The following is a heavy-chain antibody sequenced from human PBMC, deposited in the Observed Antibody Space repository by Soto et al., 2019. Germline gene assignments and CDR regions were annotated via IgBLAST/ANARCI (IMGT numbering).Heavy chain of an antibody. CDR1: GGSISSSSYY. V-gene: IGHV4-39*01. J-gene: IGHJ5*02. CDR2: IYYSGST. Sequence: SETLSLTCTVSGGSISSSSYYWGWIRQPPGKGLEWIGSIYYSGSTYYNPSLKSRVTISVDTSKNQFSLKLSSVTAADTAGYYCARHIIAAQLGPGNNWFDPWGQGTLVTVSS. D-gene: IGHD6-25*01. CDR3: ARHIIAAQLGPGNNWFDP.